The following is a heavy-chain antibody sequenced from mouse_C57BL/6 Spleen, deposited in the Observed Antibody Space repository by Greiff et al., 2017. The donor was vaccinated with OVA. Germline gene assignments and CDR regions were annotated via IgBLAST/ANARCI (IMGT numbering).Heavy chain of an antibody. D-gene: IGHD1-1*01. Sequence: VKLMESGAELMKPGASVKLSCKATGYTFTGYWIEWVKQRPGHGLEWIGEILPGSGSTNYNEKFKGKATFTADTSSNTAYMQLSSLTTEDSAIYYCARSPLYYGSSDWYFDVWGTGTTVTVSS. V-gene: IGHV1-9*01. CDR1: GYTFTGYW. J-gene: IGHJ1*03. CDR2: ILPGSGST. CDR3: ARSPLYYGSSDWYFDV.